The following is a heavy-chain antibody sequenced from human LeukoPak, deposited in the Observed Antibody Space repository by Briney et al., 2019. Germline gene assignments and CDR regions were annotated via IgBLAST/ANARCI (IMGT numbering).Heavy chain of an antibody. D-gene: IGHD3-22*01. J-gene: IGHJ4*02. CDR3: ARVPRIGYYYDSSGYYYRSFDY. Sequence: PSETLSLTCTVSGGSISSSSYYWGWIRQPPGKGLEWIGSIYYSESTYYNPSLKSRVTISVDTSKNQFSLKLSSVTAADTAVYYCARVPRIGYYYDSSGYYYRSFDYWGQGTLVTVSS. V-gene: IGHV4-39*07. CDR1: GGSISSSSYY. CDR2: IYYSEST.